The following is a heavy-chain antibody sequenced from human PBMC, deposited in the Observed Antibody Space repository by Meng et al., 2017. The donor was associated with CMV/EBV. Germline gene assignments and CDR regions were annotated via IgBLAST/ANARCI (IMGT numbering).Heavy chain of an antibody. CDR1: GYDFDTYA. CDR3: ARGGGGYYLDF. J-gene: IGHJ4*02. Sequence: ASVKVSCKASGYDFDTYAMTWVRQAPGQGLGWMGWTSIYEGDSSLAKKFQGRVTMTRDTSTRTASMELRSLRSDDTAVYYCARGGGGYYLDFWGQGALVTVSS. D-gene: IGHD1-26*01. CDR2: TSIYEGDS. V-gene: IGHV1-18*04.